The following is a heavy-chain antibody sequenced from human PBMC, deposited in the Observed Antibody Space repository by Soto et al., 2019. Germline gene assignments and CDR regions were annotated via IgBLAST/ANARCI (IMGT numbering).Heavy chain of an antibody. J-gene: IGHJ5*02. CDR2: INPVDSDI. Sequence: GESLKISFKGSGYIFISHWISWVRQRPGKGLGWMGIINPVDSDIRYSPSFEGQVTISADRSINTAYLQWSSLKASDTATYYCQRPQTSGWYDACGQGSKVNVCS. CDR3: QRPQTSGWYDA. CDR1: GYIFISHW. D-gene: IGHD6-19*01. V-gene: IGHV5-51*01.